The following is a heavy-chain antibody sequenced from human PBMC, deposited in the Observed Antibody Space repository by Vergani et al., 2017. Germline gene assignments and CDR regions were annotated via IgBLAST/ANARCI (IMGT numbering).Heavy chain of an antibody. CDR2: IYYSGST. Sequence: QLQLQESGPGLVKPSETLSLTCTVSGGPISSYYWSWIRQPPGKGLEWIGYIYYSGSTNYNPSLKSRVTISVDTSKNQFSLKLSSVTAADTAVYYCARDSYSSGWYASFDYWGQGTLVTVSS. V-gene: IGHV4-59*01. CDR3: ARDSYSSGWYASFDY. CDR1: GGPISSYY. J-gene: IGHJ4*02. D-gene: IGHD6-19*01.